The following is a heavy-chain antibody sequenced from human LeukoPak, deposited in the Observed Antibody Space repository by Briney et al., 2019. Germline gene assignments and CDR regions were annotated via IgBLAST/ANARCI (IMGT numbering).Heavy chain of an antibody. V-gene: IGHV4-59*01. CDR3: ARGVTGGWYGDFQH. CDR2: IYYSGST. Sequence: SETLSLTCTVSGGSINTYFGSWIRQPPGKGLEWIGYIYYSGSTNYNPSLKSRVTISVDTSKNQFSLKLSSVTAADTAVYYCARGVTGGWYGDFQHWGQGTLVTVSS. D-gene: IGHD6-19*01. CDR1: GGSINTYF. J-gene: IGHJ1*01.